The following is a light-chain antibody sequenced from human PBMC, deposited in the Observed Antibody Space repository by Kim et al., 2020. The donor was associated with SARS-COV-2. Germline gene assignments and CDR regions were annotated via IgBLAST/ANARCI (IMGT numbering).Light chain of an antibody. J-gene: IGLJ2*01. CDR3: QSADSSGTLVV. CDR2: KDS. CDR1: ALPKQY. V-gene: IGLV3-25*03. Sequence: PGQTARITCSGDALPKQYAYWYQQKPGQAPVLVIYKDSERPSGIPERFSGSSSGTTVTLTISGVQAEDEADYYCQSADSSGTLVVFGGGTQLTGL.